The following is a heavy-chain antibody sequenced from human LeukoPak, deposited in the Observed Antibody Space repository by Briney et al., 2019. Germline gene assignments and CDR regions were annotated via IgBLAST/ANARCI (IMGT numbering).Heavy chain of an antibody. J-gene: IGHJ4*02. V-gene: IGHV3-30*04. CDR1: GFTFSSYA. D-gene: IGHD1-26*01. CDR3: ARGPGDFDY. Sequence: GGSLRLSCAASGFTFSSYAMHWVRQAPGKGLEWVAVISYDGSNKYYADSVKGRFTISRDNSKNTLYLQMNSLRAEDTAVYYCARGPGDFDYWGQGTQVTVFS. CDR2: ISYDGSNK.